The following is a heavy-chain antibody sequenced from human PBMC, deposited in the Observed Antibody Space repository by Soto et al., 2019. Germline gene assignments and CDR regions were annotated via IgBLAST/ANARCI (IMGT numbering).Heavy chain of an antibody. J-gene: IGHJ5*02. D-gene: IGHD3-10*01. CDR2: ISADGSDT. V-gene: IGHV3-74*03. Sequence: PVGSLRLSCAASRFTFSSYWMHWVRQAPGKGLVWVSRISADGSDTTYAHSVKGRFTISRDNAKNTLYLQMNSLRAEDTAVYYCASSGSYDIAWFDPWGQGTLVTVS. CDR1: RFTFSSYW. CDR3: ASSGSYDIAWFDP.